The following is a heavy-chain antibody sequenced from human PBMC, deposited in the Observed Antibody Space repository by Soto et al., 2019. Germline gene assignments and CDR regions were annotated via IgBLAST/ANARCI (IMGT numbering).Heavy chain of an antibody. V-gene: IGHV1-18*01. CDR3: ARDSGIVVVPASPPYNFDY. CDR1: GYTFTSYG. D-gene: IGHD2-2*01. J-gene: IGHJ4*02. Sequence: QVQLVQSGAEVKKPGASVKVSCKASGYTFTSYGISWVRQAPGQGREWMGWISAYNGNTNYAQKLQGRVTMTTDTSTSTAYMELRSLRSDDTAVYYCARDSGIVVVPASPPYNFDYWGQGTLVTVSP. CDR2: ISAYNGNT.